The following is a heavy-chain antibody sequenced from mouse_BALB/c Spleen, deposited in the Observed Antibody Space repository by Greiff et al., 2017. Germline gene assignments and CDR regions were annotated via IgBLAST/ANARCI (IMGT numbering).Heavy chain of an antibody. J-gene: IGHJ1*01. CDR2: INSNGGST. V-gene: IGHV5-6-3*01. CDR1: GFTFSSYG. D-gene: IGHD2-2*01. Sequence: VQLKESGGGLVQPGGSLKLSCAASGFTFSSYGMSWVRQTPDKRLELVATINSNGGSTYYPDSVKGRFTISRDNAKNTLYLQMSSLKSEDTAMYYCASYGYGDVWGAGTTVTVSS. CDR3: ASYGYGDV.